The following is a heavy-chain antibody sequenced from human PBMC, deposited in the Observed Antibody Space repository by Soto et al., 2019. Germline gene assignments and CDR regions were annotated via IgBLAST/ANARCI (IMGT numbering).Heavy chain of an antibody. CDR2: ISSSSTTM. V-gene: IGHV3-48*01. CDR3: ARDYSSVWYFDY. D-gene: IGHD6-25*01. J-gene: IGHJ4*02. CDR1: GFTFGSYS. Sequence: RGSLRLSCAASGFTFGSYSMNWVRQAPGKGLEWVSYISSSSTTMYYADSVKGRFTISRDNAKNSLYLQMNSLRAEDTAVYYCARDYSSVWYFDYWGQGTLVTVSS.